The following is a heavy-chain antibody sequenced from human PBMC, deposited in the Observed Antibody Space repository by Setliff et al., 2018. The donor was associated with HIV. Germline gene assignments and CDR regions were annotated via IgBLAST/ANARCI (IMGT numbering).Heavy chain of an antibody. J-gene: IGHJ4*02. V-gene: IGHV3-21*04. CDR1: GFPFTSFS. D-gene: IGHD3-10*01. CDR3: ASGALLPTIDY. Sequence: SGGSLRLSCAASGFPFTSFSINWVRQAPGKGLEWVSRIYDSGDIWYGDSVRGRFTISRDIAKSSLYLQLDSLSVEDTAVFYCASGALLPTIDYWGRGTLVTVSS. CDR2: RIYDSGDI.